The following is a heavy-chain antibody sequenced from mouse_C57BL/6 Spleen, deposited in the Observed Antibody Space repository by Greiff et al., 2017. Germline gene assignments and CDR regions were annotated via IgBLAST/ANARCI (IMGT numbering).Heavy chain of an antibody. D-gene: IGHD3-2*02. Sequence: QVQLQQPGAELVKPGASVKLSCKASGYTFTSYWMHWVKQRPGQGLEWIGMIHPNSGSTNYNEKFKSKATLTVDKSSSTAYMQLSSLTSEDSAVYYCARPAQASLFDYWGQGTTLTVSS. CDR2: IHPNSGST. CDR1: GYTFTSYW. J-gene: IGHJ2*01. CDR3: ARPAQASLFDY. V-gene: IGHV1-64*01.